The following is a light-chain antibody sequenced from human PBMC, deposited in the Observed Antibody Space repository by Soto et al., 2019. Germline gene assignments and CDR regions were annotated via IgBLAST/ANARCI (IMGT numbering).Light chain of an antibody. V-gene: IGKV3-20*01. CDR2: GAS. J-gene: IGKJ1*01. Sequence: EIVLTQPPGTLSLSPGERATLSCRASQSVRSTYLAWYQQKPGQAPRLLIYGASTRATGIPDRFSGSGSGTDFTLIISRLETEDFAVYYCQQYGSSPWTFGQGTKVEF. CDR3: QQYGSSPWT. CDR1: QSVRSTY.